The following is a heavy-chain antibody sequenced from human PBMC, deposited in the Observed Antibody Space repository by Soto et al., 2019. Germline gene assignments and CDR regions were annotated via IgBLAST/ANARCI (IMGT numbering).Heavy chain of an antibody. D-gene: IGHD6-19*01. J-gene: IGHJ6*02. CDR2: INHSGST. CDR3: ARAHSVDGTLPDV. Sequence: SETLCLTCAVYGGSFSGYGWRCIRKPLGKGLEWIGEINHSGSTNYNPSLKSRVTISVDTSKNQFSLKLSSVTAADTPVYYCARAHSVDGTLPDVWGQGTTVTVSS. V-gene: IGHV4-34*01. CDR1: GGSFSGYG.